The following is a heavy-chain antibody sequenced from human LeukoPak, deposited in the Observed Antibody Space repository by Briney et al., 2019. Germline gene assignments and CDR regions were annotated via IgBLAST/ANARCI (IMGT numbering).Heavy chain of an antibody. Sequence: GASVKVSCKASGADFNTHIINWVRQAPGQGLAWMGRIIPMRNLANYAHKFQGSVIITADKSRRTAYMELSSLTSDDTAVYYWARDSPGPYYYDSSVYPFDYWGKETLVTVSS. CDR3: ARDSPGPYYYDSSVYPFDY. CDR2: IIPMRNLA. V-gene: IGHV1-69*04. CDR1: GADFNTHI. J-gene: IGHJ4*02. D-gene: IGHD3-22*01.